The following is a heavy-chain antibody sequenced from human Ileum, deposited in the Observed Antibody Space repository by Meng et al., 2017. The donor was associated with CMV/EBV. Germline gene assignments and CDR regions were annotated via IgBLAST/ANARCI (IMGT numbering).Heavy chain of an antibody. V-gene: IGHV3-74*01. Sequence: GPRSIIAGDWSHWVRQAPGKGLVWVSHIHTDGISTSYADSVKGRFTISRDNVNNVLYLQMNSLRVEDTAVYYCARGARWGAGFDYWGQGTLVTVSS. CDR2: IHTDGIST. CDR3: ARGARWGAGFDY. CDR1: RSIIAGDW. D-gene: IGHD1-26*01. J-gene: IGHJ4*02.